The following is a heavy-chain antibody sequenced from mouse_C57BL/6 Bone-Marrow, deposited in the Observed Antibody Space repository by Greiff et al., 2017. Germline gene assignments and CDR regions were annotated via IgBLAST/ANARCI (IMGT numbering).Heavy chain of an antibody. CDR3: ARRITTVVAYYFDY. CDR2: IHPNSGST. CDR1: GYTFTSYW. V-gene: IGHV1-64*01. Sequence: QVQLQQPGAELVKPGASVKLSCKASGYTFTSYWMHWVKQRPGQGLEWIGMIHPNSGSTNYNEKFKSKATLTVAKSSSTAYMQLSSLISEDSAVYYCARRITTVVAYYFDYWGQGTTLTVSS. D-gene: IGHD1-1*01. J-gene: IGHJ2*01.